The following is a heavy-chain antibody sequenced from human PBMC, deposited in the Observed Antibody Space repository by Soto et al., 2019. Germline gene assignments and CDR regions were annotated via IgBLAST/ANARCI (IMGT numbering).Heavy chain of an antibody. CDR3: ARGVLRFPDAFDI. CDR1: GFTLSSYW. J-gene: IGHJ3*02. V-gene: IGHV3-7*01. Sequence: EVQLVESGGGLVQPGGSLRLCCAASGFTLSSYWMSWVRQAPGKGLEWVANIKQDGSEKYYVDSVKGRFTISRDNAKNSLYLQMNSLRAEDTAVYYCARGVLRFPDAFDIWGQGTMVTVSS. CDR2: IKQDGSEK. D-gene: IGHD3-3*01.